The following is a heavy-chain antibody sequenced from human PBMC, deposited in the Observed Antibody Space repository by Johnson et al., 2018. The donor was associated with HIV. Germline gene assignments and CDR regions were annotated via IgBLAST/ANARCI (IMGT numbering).Heavy chain of an antibody. CDR1: GFTFSDYY. D-gene: IGHD4-17*01. Sequence: QVLLVESGGGVVQPGRSLRLSCAASGFTFSDYYMTWIRQAPGQGLEWLSFISSSGDIIRYADSVKGRFTISRDNAKNSLILQMNSLRDEDTAVYYCARRTVTALFDIWGKGTLVTVSS. J-gene: IGHJ3*02. CDR2: ISSSGDII. V-gene: IGHV3-11*04. CDR3: ARRTVTALFDI.